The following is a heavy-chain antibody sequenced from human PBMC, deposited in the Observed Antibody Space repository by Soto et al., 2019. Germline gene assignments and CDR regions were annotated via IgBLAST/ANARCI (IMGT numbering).Heavy chain of an antibody. V-gene: IGHV4-34*01. CDR1: GGSFSGYY. CDR3: SGYCSSTSCYYFDY. D-gene: IGHD2-2*01. Sequence: SETLSLTCAVYGGSFSGYYWSWIRQPPGKGLEWIGEINHSGSTHYNPSLKSRVTISVDTSKNQFSLKLSSVTAADTAVYYCSGYCSSTSCYYFDYWGQGTLVTVSS. J-gene: IGHJ4*02. CDR2: INHSGST.